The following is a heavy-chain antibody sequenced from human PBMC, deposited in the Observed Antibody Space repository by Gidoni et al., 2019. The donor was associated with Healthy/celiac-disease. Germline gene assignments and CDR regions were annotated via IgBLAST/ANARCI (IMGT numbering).Heavy chain of an antibody. CDR1: GFTFSSYG. V-gene: IGHV3-30*18. Sequence: QVQLVESGGGVVQPGRSLRLSCAASGFTFSSYGMHWVRQAPGKGLEWVAVISYDGSNKYYADSVKGRFTISRDNSKNTLYLQMNSLRAEDTAVYYCAKDPKEWLLYFDYWGQGTLVTVSS. D-gene: IGHD3-3*01. J-gene: IGHJ4*02. CDR2: ISYDGSNK. CDR3: AKDPKEWLLYFDY.